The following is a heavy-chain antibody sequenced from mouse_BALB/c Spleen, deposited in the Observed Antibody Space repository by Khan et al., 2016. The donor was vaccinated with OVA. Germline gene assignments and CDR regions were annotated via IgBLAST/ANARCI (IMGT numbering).Heavy chain of an antibody. V-gene: IGHV1S137*01. J-gene: IGHJ3*01. Sequence: QVRLQQSGPEPVRPGASVKISCKGSGYTFADSGMHWVRQSHAKSLEWIGVISTYYGNIKYNPKFEGKATMTVDKSSSTAYMELARLTSEDSAVYFCTRDGISEFTYWGQGTLVTVSA. CDR2: ISTYYGNI. D-gene: IGHD2-3*01. CDR3: TRDGISEFTY. CDR1: GYTFADSG.